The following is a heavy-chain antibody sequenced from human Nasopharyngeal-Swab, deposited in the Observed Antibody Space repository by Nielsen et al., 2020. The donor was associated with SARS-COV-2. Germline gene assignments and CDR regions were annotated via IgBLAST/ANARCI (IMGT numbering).Heavy chain of an antibody. CDR1: GITVSSNY. V-gene: IGHV3-66*01. Sequence: GESLKISCAASGITVSSNYMTWVRQAPGKGLEWVSLIYSDGSTYYSDSVRGRFTISRDNSKNTLYLQMNYLRAEDTALYYCARDNRLQLWLRFYGLDVWGKGTTVTVSS. J-gene: IGHJ6*04. D-gene: IGHD5-18*01. CDR3: ARDNRLQLWLRFYGLDV. CDR2: IYSDGST.